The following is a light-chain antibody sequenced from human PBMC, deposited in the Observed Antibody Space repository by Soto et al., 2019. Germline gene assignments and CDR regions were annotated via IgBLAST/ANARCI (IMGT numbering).Light chain of an antibody. CDR1: QSVSSNY. CDR2: DAS. V-gene: IGKV3-20*01. CDR3: QQYGSSPWT. J-gene: IGKJ1*01. Sequence: EIVLTQSPGTLSLSPGERATLSCRASQSVSSNYLAWYQQKPGQAPRLLIYDASSRATGIPDRFSGSGSGTDFTLPISRLEPEDVAVYYCQQYGSSPWTFGQGTKVEIK.